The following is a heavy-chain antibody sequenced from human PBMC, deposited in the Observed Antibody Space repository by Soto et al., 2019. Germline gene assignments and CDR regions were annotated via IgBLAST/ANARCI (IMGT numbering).Heavy chain of an antibody. Sequence: QVQLVQSGAEEKKPGASVKVSCKASGYTFTSYAMHLVRQAPGQRLEWMGWINAGNGNTKYSQKFQGRVTITRDTSASTAYMELSSLRSEDTAVYYRARDPSYYGMDVWGQGTTVTVSS. J-gene: IGHJ6*02. V-gene: IGHV1-3*05. CDR1: GYTFTSYA. CDR2: INAGNGNT. CDR3: ARDPSYYGMDV.